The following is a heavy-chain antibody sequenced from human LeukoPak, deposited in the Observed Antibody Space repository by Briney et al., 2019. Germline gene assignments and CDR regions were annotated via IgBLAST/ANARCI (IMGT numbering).Heavy chain of an antibody. D-gene: IGHD2-15*01. Sequence: GGSLRLTCAVSGFTFSSYAMSWVRQAPGKGLEWVSAISGSGGSTYYADSVKGRFTISRDNSKNTLYLQMNSLRAEDTAVYHCAKANIPARAGRYYYGMDVWGQGTTVTVSS. J-gene: IGHJ6*02. V-gene: IGHV3-23*01. CDR2: ISGSGGST. CDR3: AKANIPARAGRYYYGMDV. CDR1: GFTFSSYA.